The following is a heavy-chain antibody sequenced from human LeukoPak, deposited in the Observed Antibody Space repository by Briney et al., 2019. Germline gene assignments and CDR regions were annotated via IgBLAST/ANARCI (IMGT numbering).Heavy chain of an antibody. D-gene: IGHD1-20*01. J-gene: IGHJ4*02. V-gene: IGHV3-74*01. Sequence: GGSLRLSCAASGFSFSSYWTHWVRQAPGKGLAWVSRISSDGGTTNYADSVKGRFTISRDNAKNTLYLQMNSLRAEDTAVYYCARVLYSWNDVVDYWGQGTLVTVSS. CDR3: ARVLYSWNDVVDY. CDR1: GFSFSSYW. CDR2: ISSDGGTT.